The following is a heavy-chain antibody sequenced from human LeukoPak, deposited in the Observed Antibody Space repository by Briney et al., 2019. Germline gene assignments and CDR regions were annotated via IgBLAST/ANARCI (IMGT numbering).Heavy chain of an antibody. CDR1: GYTFTDYD. Sequence: ASVKVSCKASGYTFTDYDINWVRQATGQGLEWMGWINPNSGGTNYAQKFQGRVTMTRDTSISTAYMELSRLRSDDTAVYYCARKEPGGSYYEWGQGTLVTVSS. J-gene: IGHJ4*02. V-gene: IGHV1-2*02. CDR3: ARKEPGGSYYE. CDR2: INPNSGGT. D-gene: IGHD1-26*01.